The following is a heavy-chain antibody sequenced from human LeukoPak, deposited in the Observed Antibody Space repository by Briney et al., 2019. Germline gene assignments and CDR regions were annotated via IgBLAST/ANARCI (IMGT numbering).Heavy chain of an antibody. J-gene: IGHJ4*02. D-gene: IGHD6-13*01. CDR2: ISSNGGTI. CDR1: GFTFSSYE. CDR3: ARSWGY. V-gene: IGHV3-48*03. Sequence: AGGSLRLSCAASGFTFSSYEMNWVRQAPGKGLEWVSYISSNGGTIYYADSAKGRFTISRDNAKNSLYLQMNSLRAEDTAVYYCARSWGYWGQGTLVTVSS.